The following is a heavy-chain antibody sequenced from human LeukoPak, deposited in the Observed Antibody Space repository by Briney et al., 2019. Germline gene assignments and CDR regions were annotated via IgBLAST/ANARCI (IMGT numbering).Heavy chain of an antibody. CDR2: MTPSSGNT. J-gene: IGHJ4*02. Sequence: GASVKVSCKAPGYTFTSYDINWVRQAGQGLEWIGYMTPSSGNTGYAQNLQGRVTLTRDTSINTVYMELSSLTSEDTAVYYCVRGLFWGQGTLVTVSS. V-gene: IGHV1-8*01. CDR3: VRGLF. CDR1: GYTFTSYD.